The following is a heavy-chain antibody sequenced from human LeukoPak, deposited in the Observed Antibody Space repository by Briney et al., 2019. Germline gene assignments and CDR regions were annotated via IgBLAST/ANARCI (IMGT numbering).Heavy chain of an antibody. Sequence: ASVKVSCKTSGYTFNTYYIHWVRQAPGQGLEWMGIINPSGGSTTYAQKFQGRVTMTRDTSTTTVYMELNNLKAEDTAVYYCARDGSPARFDYWGQGTLVTVSS. CDR2: INPSGGST. D-gene: IGHD6-13*01. CDR3: ARDGSPARFDY. CDR1: GYTFNTYY. J-gene: IGHJ4*02. V-gene: IGHV1-46*02.